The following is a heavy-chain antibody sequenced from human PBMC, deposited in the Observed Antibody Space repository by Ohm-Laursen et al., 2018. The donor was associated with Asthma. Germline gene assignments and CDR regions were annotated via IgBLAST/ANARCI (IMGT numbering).Heavy chain of an antibody. D-gene: IGHD1-26*01. CDR3: ARARKSGSYDY. CDR2: GGSYYDGGLK. Sequence: SLRLSCAASGFTFRSYAMHWVRQAPGKGLEWVAVGGSYYDGGLKYYADSVKGRFTISRENAKNSLYLQMNSLRAGDTAVYYCARARKSGSYDYWGQGTLVTVSS. J-gene: IGHJ4*02. CDR1: GFTFRSYA. V-gene: IGHV3-30*14.